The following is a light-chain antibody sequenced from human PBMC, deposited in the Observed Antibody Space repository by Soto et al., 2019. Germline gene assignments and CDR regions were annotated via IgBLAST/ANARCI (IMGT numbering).Light chain of an antibody. CDR2: EVS. V-gene: IGLV2-14*03. CDR1: SSDVGAYDY. Sequence: QSALTQPASVSGSPGQSIAISCTGTSSDVGAYDYVSWYQQHPDRAPRLVIYEVSNRPSGVSNRFSGSKSVNTATLTISGLQAEDEAGYYCASHTTTNTRVFGTGTKLTVL. CDR3: ASHTTTNTRV. J-gene: IGLJ1*01.